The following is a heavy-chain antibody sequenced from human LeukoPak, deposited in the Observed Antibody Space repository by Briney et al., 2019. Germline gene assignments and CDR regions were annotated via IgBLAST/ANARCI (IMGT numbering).Heavy chain of an antibody. V-gene: IGHV3-7*01. CDR2: IKQDGSEK. CDR1: GFTFSAYW. Sequence: GGSLRLSCAVSGFTFSAYWMSWVRQAPGKGLEWVANIKQDGSEKYYVDSVKGRFTISRDNAKNSLYLQMNSLRAEDTAIYYCARAPAYYYAPLDYWGQGTLVTVSS. D-gene: IGHD3-10*01. CDR3: ARAPAYYYAPLDY. J-gene: IGHJ4*02.